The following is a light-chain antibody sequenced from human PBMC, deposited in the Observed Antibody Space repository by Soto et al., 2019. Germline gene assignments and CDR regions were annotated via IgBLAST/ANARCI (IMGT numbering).Light chain of an antibody. CDR3: SSYTSSSTLEHVV. Sequence: QSALTQPASVSGSPGQSITISCTGTSSDVGGYNYVSWYQQHPGKAPKLMIYDVSNRPSGVSNRFSGSKSGNTASLTISGLQAEDEAEYYCSSYTSSSTLEHVVFGGGTKLTVL. J-gene: IGLJ2*01. V-gene: IGLV2-14*01. CDR2: DVS. CDR1: SSDVGGYNY.